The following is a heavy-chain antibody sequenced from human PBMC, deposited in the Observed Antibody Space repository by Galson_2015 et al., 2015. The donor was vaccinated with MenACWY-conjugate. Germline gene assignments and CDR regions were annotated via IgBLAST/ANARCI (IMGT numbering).Heavy chain of an antibody. CDR2: NSDGSST. V-gene: IGHV3-74*01. CDR3: ARLGGNYKTTSHFDY. J-gene: IGHJ4*02. D-gene: IGHD1-26*01. Sequence: NSDGSSTSCADSVKGRFTISRDNAKNTLYLQMNSLRAEDTAVYYCARLGGNYKTTSHFDYWGQGALVTVSS.